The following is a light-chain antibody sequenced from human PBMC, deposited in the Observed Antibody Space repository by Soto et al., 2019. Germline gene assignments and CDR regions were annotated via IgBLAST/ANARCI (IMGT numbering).Light chain of an antibody. V-gene: IGLV1-40*01. Sequence: QSVLTQPPSVSGAPGQRVTISCTGSSSNIGAGYDVHWYQQLPGTAPKLLIYGNSNRPSVVPDRFSGSKSGTSASLAITGLKAEDEADYYCQSYDSSLSGVVFGGGTQLTVL. J-gene: IGLJ2*01. CDR1: SSNIGAGYD. CDR2: GNS. CDR3: QSYDSSLSGVV.